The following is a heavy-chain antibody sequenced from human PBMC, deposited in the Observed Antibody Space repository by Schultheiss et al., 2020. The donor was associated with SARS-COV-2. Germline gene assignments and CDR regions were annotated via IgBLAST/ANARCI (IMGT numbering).Heavy chain of an antibody. J-gene: IGHJ4*02. CDR2: INHSGST. Sequence: SQTLSLTCAVYGGSFSGYYWSWIRQPPGKGLEWIGEINHSGSTNYNPSLKSRVTISVDTSKNQFSLKLSSVTAADTAVYYCAKADESGTFGDYVGYWGQGTLVTVSS. D-gene: IGHD2/OR15-2a*01. CDR1: GGSFSGYY. V-gene: IGHV4-34*01. CDR3: AKADESGTFGDYVGY.